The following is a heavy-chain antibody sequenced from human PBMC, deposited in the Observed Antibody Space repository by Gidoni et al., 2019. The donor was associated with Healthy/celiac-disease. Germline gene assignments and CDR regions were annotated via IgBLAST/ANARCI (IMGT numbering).Heavy chain of an antibody. CDR2: ISSSSSYI. CDR1: GFTFSSYS. J-gene: IGHJ4*02. V-gene: IGHV3-21*01. CDR3: ARDKGIAAAGTFDY. Sequence: EVQLVESGGGLVKPGGSLRLSCAASGFTFSSYSMNWVRQAPGKGLEGCSSISSSSSYIYYADSVKGRFTISRDNAKNSLYLQMNSLRAEDTAVYYCARDKGIAAAGTFDYWGQGTLVTVSS. D-gene: IGHD6-13*01.